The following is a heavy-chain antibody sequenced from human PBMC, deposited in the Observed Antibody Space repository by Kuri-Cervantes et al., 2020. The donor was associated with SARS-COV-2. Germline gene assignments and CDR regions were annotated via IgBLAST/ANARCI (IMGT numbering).Heavy chain of an antibody. D-gene: IGHD6-13*01. CDR3: AKERDSLRTSGIAAAGTGFDY. Sequence: LSLTCAASGFTFSSYAMSWVRQAPGKGLEWVSAISGSGGSTYYADSVKGRFTISRDNSKNTLYLQMNSQRAEDTAVYYCAKERDSLRTSGIAAAGTGFDYWGQGTLVTVSS. V-gene: IGHV3-23*01. CDR2: ISGSGGST. J-gene: IGHJ4*02. CDR1: GFTFSSYA.